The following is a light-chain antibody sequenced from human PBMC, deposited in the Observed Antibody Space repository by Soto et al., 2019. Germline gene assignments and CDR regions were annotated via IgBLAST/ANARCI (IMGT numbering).Light chain of an antibody. J-gene: IGLJ1*01. CDR3: QSYDSSLSGPYV. CDR2: GNS. V-gene: IGLV1-40*01. Sequence: QSVLTQPPSVSGAPGQRVTMSWTGSSSNIGAGYDVHWYQQLPGTAPKLLIYGNSNRPSGVPDRFSGSKSGTSASLAITGLQAEDEADYYCQSYDSSLSGPYVFGTGTKVTVL. CDR1: SSNIGAGYD.